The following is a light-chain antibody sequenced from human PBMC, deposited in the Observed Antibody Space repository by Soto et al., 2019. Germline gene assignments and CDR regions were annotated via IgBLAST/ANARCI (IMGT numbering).Light chain of an antibody. CDR3: QQYNDWPLT. CDR2: GAF. V-gene: IGKV3-15*01. Sequence: EIVMTQSPVTLSVSPGERVTLSCRASQSVSSNLAWYQQKPGQAPSLLIYGAFTRATGIPARFSGTGSGTEFTLTISSLQSEDFALYYCQQYNDWPLTFGQGTKVELK. CDR1: QSVSSN. J-gene: IGKJ1*01.